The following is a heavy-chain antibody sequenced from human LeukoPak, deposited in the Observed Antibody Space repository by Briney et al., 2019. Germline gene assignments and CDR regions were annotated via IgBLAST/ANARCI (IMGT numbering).Heavy chain of an antibody. D-gene: IGHD6-19*01. V-gene: IGHV3-72*01. CDR3: VRVGSVAGSDYLDY. CDR1: GFTFSDYF. J-gene: IGHJ4*02. Sequence: PGGSLRLSCAVSGFTFSDYFLDWVRQAPGKGLEWVGRSRNKAKSYTTEYAASVKGRFTISRDDSKNSLYLQMNSLKTEDTAVYYCVRVGSVAGSDYLDYWGQGTLVTVSS. CDR2: SRNKAKSYTT.